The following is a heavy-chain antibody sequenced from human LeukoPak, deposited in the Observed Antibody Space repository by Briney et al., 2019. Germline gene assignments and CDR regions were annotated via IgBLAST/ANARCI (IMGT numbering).Heavy chain of an antibody. D-gene: IGHD3-16*02. Sequence: SETLSLTCAVYGGSFSGYYWSWIRQPPGKGLEWIGEINRSGSTNYNPSLKSRVTISVDTSKNQFSLKLSSVTAADTAVYYCARGFMITFGGVIVIPHDYWGQGTLVTVSS. CDR2: INRSGST. V-gene: IGHV4-34*01. J-gene: IGHJ4*02. CDR3: ARGFMITFGGVIVIPHDY. CDR1: GGSFSGYY.